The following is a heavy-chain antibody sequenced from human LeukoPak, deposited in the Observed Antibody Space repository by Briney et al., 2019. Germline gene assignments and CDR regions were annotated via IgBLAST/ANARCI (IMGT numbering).Heavy chain of an antibody. D-gene: IGHD4-11*01. V-gene: IGHV4-59*01. Sequence: PSETLSLTCTVSGGSISSYYWSWIRQPPGKGLEWIGYIYYSGSTNYNPSLKSRVTISVDTSKNQFSLKLSSVTAADTAVYYCASALAYSNYALGFDPWGQGTLVTVSS. J-gene: IGHJ5*02. CDR3: ASALAYSNYALGFDP. CDR1: GGSISSYY. CDR2: IYYSGST.